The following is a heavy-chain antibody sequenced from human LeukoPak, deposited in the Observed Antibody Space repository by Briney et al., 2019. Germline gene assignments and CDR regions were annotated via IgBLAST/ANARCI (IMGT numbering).Heavy chain of an antibody. D-gene: IGHD5-18*01. CDR2: IYTSGGT. V-gene: IGHV4-61*02. CDR3: ASSGYSYGYYFDY. Sequence: SQTLSLTCTVSGGSISSGSYYWSWIRQPAGKGLEWIGRIYTSGGTNYNPSLKSRVTISVDTSKNQFSLKLSSVTAADTAVYYCASSGYSYGYYFDYWGQGTLVTVSS. CDR1: GGSISSGSYY. J-gene: IGHJ4*02.